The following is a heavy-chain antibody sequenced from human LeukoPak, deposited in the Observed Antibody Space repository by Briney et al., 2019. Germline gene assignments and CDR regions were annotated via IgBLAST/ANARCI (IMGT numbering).Heavy chain of an antibody. CDR2: INPNSGGT. V-gene: IGHV1-2*02. D-gene: IGHD6-19*01. CDR3: ARDLSLAVPVQGY. CDR1: GYTFTGYY. J-gene: IGHJ4*02. Sequence: ASVKVSCKASGYTFTGYYMHWVRQAPGQGLEWMGWINPNSGGTNYAQKFQGSVTMTGDTSISTAYMELSRLRSDDTAVYYRARDLSLAVPVQGYWGQGTLVTVSS.